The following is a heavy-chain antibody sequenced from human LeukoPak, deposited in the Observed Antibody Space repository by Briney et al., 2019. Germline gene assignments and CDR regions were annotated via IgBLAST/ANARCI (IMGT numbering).Heavy chain of an antibody. CDR3: ARVPNYSWFGDW. D-gene: IGHD3-10*01. CDR2: ISSSSSYI. V-gene: IGHV3-21*01. Sequence: KTGGSLRLSCAASGFTFSSYSMNWVRQAPGKGLEWVSSISSSSSYIYYADSVKGRFTISRDNAKNSLYLQMNSLRAEDTAVYCCARVPNYSWFGDWWGQGTLVTVSS. CDR1: GFTFSSYS. J-gene: IGHJ4*02.